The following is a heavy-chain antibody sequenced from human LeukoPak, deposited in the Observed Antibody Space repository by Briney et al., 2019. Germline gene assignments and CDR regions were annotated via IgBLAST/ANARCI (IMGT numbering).Heavy chain of an antibody. Sequence: SQTLSLTCAVYGGSFSGYYWSWIGQPPGKGLEWIGEIQDSGRTNYTQSLKSRVTISLDTSKNQFSLKLSSVTAADTAVYYCARGVSPKGMGGRRFDYWGQGTLVTVSS. D-gene: IGHD1-26*01. CDR3: ARGVSPKGMGGRRFDY. CDR1: GGSFSGYY. V-gene: IGHV4-34*01. J-gene: IGHJ4*02. CDR2: IQDSGRT.